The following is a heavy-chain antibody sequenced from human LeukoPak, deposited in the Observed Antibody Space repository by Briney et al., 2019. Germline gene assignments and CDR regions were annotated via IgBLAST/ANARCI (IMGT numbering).Heavy chain of an antibody. CDR1: GGSISGYY. J-gene: IGHJ4*02. D-gene: IGHD4-17*01. CDR2: IYTSGST. Sequence: KPSETLSLICTVSGGSISGYYWSWIRQPAGKGLEWIGRIYTSGSTNYNPSLKSRVTMSVDTSKNQFSLKLSSVTAADTAVYYCARVRGGYGDVHFDYWGQGTLVTVSS. V-gene: IGHV4-4*07. CDR3: ARVRGGYGDVHFDY.